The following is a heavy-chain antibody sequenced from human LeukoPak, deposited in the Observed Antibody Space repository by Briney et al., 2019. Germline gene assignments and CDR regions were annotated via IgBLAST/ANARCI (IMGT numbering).Heavy chain of an antibody. Sequence: GGSLRLSCDASGFTFSIYAMSWVRQGTGKGLEWVSSLTSSGEATYYADSVKGRFTISRDNSRYTLYLQMNSLRSEDTAVYYCAKDPPNYYLSNGHYYRRDGDSWGQGTLVTVSS. CDR1: GFTFSIYA. D-gene: IGHD3-22*01. CDR2: LTSSGEAT. V-gene: IGHV3-23*01. J-gene: IGHJ5*01. CDR3: AKDPPNYYLSNGHYYRRDGDS.